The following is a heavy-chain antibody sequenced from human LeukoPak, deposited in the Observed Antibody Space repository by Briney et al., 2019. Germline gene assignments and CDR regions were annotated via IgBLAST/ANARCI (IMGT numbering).Heavy chain of an antibody. Sequence: GGSLRLSCAASGFTFDDYAMHWVRQAPGKGLEWVSGISWNSGSIGYADSVKGRFTISRDNAKNSLYLQMNSLRAEDTAVYYCARTGTTFDYWGQGTLVTVSS. V-gene: IGHV3-9*01. J-gene: IGHJ4*02. D-gene: IGHD1-7*01. CDR1: GFTFDDYA. CDR3: ARTGTTFDY. CDR2: ISWNSGSI.